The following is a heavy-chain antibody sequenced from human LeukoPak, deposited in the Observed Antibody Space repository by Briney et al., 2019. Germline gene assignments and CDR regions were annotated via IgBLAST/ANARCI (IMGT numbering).Heavy chain of an antibody. Sequence: GGSLRLSCAASGFTFSSSAMSWVRQAPGKGLEWVSAISNNGGYTYYADSVQGRFTISRDNSKSTLCLQMNSLRAEDTAVYYCAKEGATRRWEDYDGMDVWGQGTTVTVSS. V-gene: IGHV3-23*01. CDR1: GFTFSSSA. J-gene: IGHJ6*02. D-gene: IGHD1-26*01. CDR3: AKEGATRRWEDYDGMDV. CDR2: ISNNGGYT.